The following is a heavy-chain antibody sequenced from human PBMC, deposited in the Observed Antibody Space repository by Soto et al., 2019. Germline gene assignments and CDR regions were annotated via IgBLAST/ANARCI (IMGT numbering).Heavy chain of an antibody. CDR1: GYTFTNYW. J-gene: IGHJ6*02. V-gene: IGHV5-51*01. Sequence: GESLKISCKGSGYTFTNYWIGWVRQMPGKGPEWMGIIYPGDSDTKYNPSFQGQVTISADRSITTTYLQWSSLKASDTAIYYCAASIFYYGMDVWGQGTTVTVSS. CDR3: AASIFYYGMDV. CDR2: IYPGDSDT.